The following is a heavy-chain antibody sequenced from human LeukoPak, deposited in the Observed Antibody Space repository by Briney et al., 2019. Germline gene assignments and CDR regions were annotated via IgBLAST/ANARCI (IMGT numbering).Heavy chain of an antibody. CDR1: GGSIRYRSYN. D-gene: IGHD2-15*01. CDR3: ASRQSCWREYYFDS. J-gene: IGHJ4*02. Sequence: SETLSLTCTVSGGSIRYRSYNWGWIRQPPGKGLQWIGTIYYGGDTYYNPSLKSRVTISLDTSKNHFSLKLTSVTATDTAVYYCASRQSCWREYYFDSWGQGTLVTVSS. CDR2: IYYGGDT. V-gene: IGHV4-39*07.